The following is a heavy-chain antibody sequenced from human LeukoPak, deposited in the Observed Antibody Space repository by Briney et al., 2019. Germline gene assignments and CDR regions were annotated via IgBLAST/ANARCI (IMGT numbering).Heavy chain of an antibody. J-gene: IGHJ3*02. CDR2: IYYSGGN. Sequence: SETLSLTCTVSGDSISSYYWSWIRQPPGKGLEWIGYIYYSGGNDYNPSLTSRVTIAVDTSKNQFSLKLRSVTAADTAVYYCARHVTISGPYDASDIWGQGTMVTVSP. D-gene: IGHD5-24*01. CDR3: ARHVTISGPYDASDI. V-gene: IGHV4-59*08. CDR1: GDSISSYY.